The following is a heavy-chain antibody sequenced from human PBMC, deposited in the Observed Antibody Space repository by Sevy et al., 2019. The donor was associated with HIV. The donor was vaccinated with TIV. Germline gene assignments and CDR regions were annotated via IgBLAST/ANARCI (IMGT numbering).Heavy chain of an antibody. CDR2: IYYSGTT. V-gene: IGHV4-39*01. CDR1: GGSISSSNYY. J-gene: IGHJ5*01. CDR3: ARSRFSFVACFDS. Sequence: SETLSLTCTVSGGSISSSNYYWGWIRQPPGKGLEWIGGIYYSGTTYYNPSLKSRVTISVDTSTNQFSLKLSSVTAADTSEYYCARSRFSFVACFDSWGQGTLVTVSS. D-gene: IGHD2-21*01.